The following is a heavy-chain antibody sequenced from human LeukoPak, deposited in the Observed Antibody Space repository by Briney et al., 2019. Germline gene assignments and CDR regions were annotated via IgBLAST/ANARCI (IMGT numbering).Heavy chain of an antibody. Sequence: SGGSLRFSGAASGFTFSSYSMNWVRKAPGKGLEWVSYISSSSSTIYYADSVKGRFTISRDNAKNSLYPQMNSLRAEDTAVYYCASVYYDSSGFHWGQGTLVTVSS. D-gene: IGHD3-22*01. CDR3: ASVYYDSSGFH. CDR2: ISSSSSTI. CDR1: GFTFSSYS. V-gene: IGHV3-48*01. J-gene: IGHJ4*02.